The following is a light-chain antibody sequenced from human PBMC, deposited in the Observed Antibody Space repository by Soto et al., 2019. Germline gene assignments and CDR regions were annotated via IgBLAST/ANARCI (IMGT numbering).Light chain of an antibody. CDR3: QHYGYPLWT. J-gene: IGKJ1*01. CDR2: WAS. V-gene: IGKV4-1*01. Sequence: IVLTNSQANLAVSLGERATINCNSTQSVLSRSNNENYLSWHQHKPGQPPKLLIYWASTRESGVPDRFSGSGSGTDFTLTISRLEPEDFAVYYCQHYGYPLWTFGQGTKVDIK. CDR1: QSVLSRSNNENY.